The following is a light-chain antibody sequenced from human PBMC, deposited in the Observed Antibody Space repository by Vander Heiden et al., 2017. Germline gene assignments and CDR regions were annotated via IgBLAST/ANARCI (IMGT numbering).Light chain of an antibody. V-gene: IGLV1-44*01. CDR1: SSNIGSNT. CDR3: AAWDDSLNGQWV. CDR2: SNN. Sequence: QSVLTQPPSASGTPGQRVTISCSGSSSNIGSNTVNWYQQLPGTAPKLLIYSNNQRPSGVPDRFSGSKSGTSASLAISGLQSEDEADDYCAAWDDSLNGQWVFGGGTKLTVL. J-gene: IGLJ3*02.